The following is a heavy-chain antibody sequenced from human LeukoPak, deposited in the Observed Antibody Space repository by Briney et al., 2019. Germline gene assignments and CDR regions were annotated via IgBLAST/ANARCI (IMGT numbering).Heavy chain of an antibody. V-gene: IGHV3-23*01. CDR3: AKGRWELPSVVDWFDP. CDR2: ISGSGGST. Sequence: QSGGSLRLSCAASGFTFSSYAMSWVRQAPGKGLEWVSAISGSGGSTYYADSVKGRFTISRDNSKNTLYLQMNSLRAEDTAVYYCAKGRWELPSVVDWFDPWGQGTLVTVSS. D-gene: IGHD1-26*01. J-gene: IGHJ5*02. CDR1: GFTFSSYA.